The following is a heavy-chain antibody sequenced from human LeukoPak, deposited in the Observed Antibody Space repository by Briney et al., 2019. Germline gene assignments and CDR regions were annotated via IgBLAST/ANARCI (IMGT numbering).Heavy chain of an antibody. CDR1: GFTFSDYY. J-gene: IGHJ3*02. D-gene: IGHD4-11*01. V-gene: IGHV3-11*04. CDR2: ISSSSSTI. Sequence: GGSLRLSCAASGFTFSDYYMSWIRQAPGKGLEWVSYISSSSSTIYYADSVKGRFTISRDNAKNSLYLQMNSLRAEDTAVYYCARDRATVTTHDAFDIWGQGTMVTVSS. CDR3: ARDRATVTTHDAFDI.